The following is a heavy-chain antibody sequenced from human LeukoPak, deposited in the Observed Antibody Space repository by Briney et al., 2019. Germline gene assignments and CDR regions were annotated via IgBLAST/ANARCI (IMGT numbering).Heavy chain of an antibody. D-gene: IGHD3-22*01. V-gene: IGHV3-23*01. CDR3: AKRGVVIRVILVGFHKEAYYFDS. CDR2: ITESGGST. J-gene: IGHJ4*02. CDR1: GITLSNYG. Sequence: GGSLRLSCAVSGITLSNYGMRWVRQAPGKGLGWVAGITESGGSTNYADSVKGRFTISRDNPKNPLYLQMNSLRAEDTAVYFCAKRGVVIRVILVGFHKEAYYFDSWGQGALVTVSS.